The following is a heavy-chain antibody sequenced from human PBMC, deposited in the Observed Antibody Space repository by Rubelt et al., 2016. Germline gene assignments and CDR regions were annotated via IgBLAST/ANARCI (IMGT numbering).Heavy chain of an antibody. J-gene: IGHJ4*02. CDR1: GGSISSSSYY. CDR3: ARGRFLEWLPPDY. V-gene: IGHV4-39*01. D-gene: IGHD3-3*01. CDR2: IYYSGST. Sequence: QLQLQESGPGLVKPSETLSLTCTVSGGSISSSSYYWGWIRQPPGKGLEWIGSIYYSGSTYYNPSLKSRVTISVDTSKNQFSLKLSSVTASDTAAYYCARGRFLEWLPPDYWGQGTLVTVSS.